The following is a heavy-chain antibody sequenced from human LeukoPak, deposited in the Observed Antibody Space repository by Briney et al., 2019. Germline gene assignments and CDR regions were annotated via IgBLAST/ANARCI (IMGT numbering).Heavy chain of an antibody. V-gene: IGHV1-46*01. Sequence: ASVKVSCKASGYTFTSYYMHWVRQAPGQGLEWMGIINPSGGSTSYAQKFQGRVTMTRDTSTSTVYMELSSLRSEDTAVYYCARDVPILHSNYGLDAFDIWGQGTMVTVSS. J-gene: IGHJ3*02. D-gene: IGHD4-11*01. CDR1: GYTFTSYY. CDR2: INPSGGST. CDR3: ARDVPILHSNYGLDAFDI.